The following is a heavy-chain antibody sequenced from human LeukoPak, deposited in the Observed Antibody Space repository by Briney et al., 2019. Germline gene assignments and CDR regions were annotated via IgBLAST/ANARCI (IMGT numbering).Heavy chain of an antibody. J-gene: IGHJ6*02. Sequence: GGSLRVSCAASGFTFNHYAMHWVRQAPGKGLEWVALISSDGNNKLYADSVKGRFTISRDYSKNTLYLQVNSLRPEDTAVYFCARSDIVVVPTPITSYYYYGMDVWGQGTTVTVSS. CDR3: ARSDIVVVPTPITSYYYYGMDV. D-gene: IGHD2-2*02. CDR2: ISSDGNNK. V-gene: IGHV3-30-3*01. CDR1: GFTFNHYA.